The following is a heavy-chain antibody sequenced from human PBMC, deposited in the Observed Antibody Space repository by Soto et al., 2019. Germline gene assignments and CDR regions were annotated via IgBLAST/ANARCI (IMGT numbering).Heavy chain of an antibody. CDR1: GFTFSSYS. V-gene: IGHV3-21*01. CDR3: ARDEWSIAVAAPFDY. CDR2: ISSSSSYI. Sequence: GGSLRLSCAASGFTFSSYSMNWVRQAPGKGLEWVSSISSSSSYIYYADSVKGRFTISRDNAKNSLYLQMNSLRAEDTAVYYCARDEWSIAVAAPFDYWGQGTLVTVSS. J-gene: IGHJ4*02. D-gene: IGHD6-19*01.